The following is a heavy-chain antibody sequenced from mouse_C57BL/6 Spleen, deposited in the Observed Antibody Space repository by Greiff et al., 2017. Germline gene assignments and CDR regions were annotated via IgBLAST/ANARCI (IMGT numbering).Heavy chain of an antibody. J-gene: IGHJ2*01. CDR2: ISSGGSYT. Sequence: DVQRVESGGDLVKPGGSLKLSCAASGFTFSSYGMSWVRQTPDKRLEWVATISSGGSYTYYPDSVKGRFTISRDNAKNTLYLQMGSLKSEDTAMYYCARPPSDYYFDYWGQGTTLTVSS. CDR3: ARPPSDYYFDY. CDR1: GFTFSSYG. D-gene: IGHD6-1*01. V-gene: IGHV5-6*01.